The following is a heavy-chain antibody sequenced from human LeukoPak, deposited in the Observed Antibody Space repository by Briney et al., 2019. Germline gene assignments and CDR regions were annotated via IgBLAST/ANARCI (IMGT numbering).Heavy chain of an antibody. D-gene: IGHD5-18*01. CDR2: ISGGGSTI. V-gene: IGHV3-23*01. CDR3: AKAAMDTTYFDS. J-gene: IGHJ4*02. Sequence: GGSLRLSCAASGFRFNNFAMSWVRQAPGKGLEWVSAISGGGSTIFYADSVKGRFTVSRDNSGNTLFLQMHSLRAEDTAQYCCAKAAMDTTYFDSWGQGTLVTVSS. CDR1: GFRFNNFA.